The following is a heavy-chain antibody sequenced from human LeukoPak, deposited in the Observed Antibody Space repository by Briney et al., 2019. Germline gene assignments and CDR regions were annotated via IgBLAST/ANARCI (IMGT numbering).Heavy chain of an antibody. CDR2: INSDGSRT. V-gene: IGHV3-74*01. Sequence: PGGSLRLSCTASGITFSSYWMHWVRQTPGRGLVWVSRINSDGSRTSYVDSVKGRFTISRDNAKNTLYLQMNSLSDEDTAVYYCARGYSGYEAPDYWGQGTLVTVSS. CDR1: GITFSSYW. CDR3: ARGYSGYEAPDY. J-gene: IGHJ4*02. D-gene: IGHD5-12*01.